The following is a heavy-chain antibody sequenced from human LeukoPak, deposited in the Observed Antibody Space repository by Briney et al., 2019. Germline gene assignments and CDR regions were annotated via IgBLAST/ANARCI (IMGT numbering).Heavy chain of an antibody. D-gene: IGHD4-23*01. CDR2: IGTSSNTI. V-gene: IGHV3-48*02. J-gene: IGHJ4*02. CDR3: ARHDYGGNAGDF. Sequence: GGSLRLSCEASGFTFSRYGMNWVRQAPGKGLEWVSYIGTSSNTIYYADSVKGRFTISRDNAKNTLYLQMNSLRDEDTAVYYCARHDYGGNAGDFWGQGTLVTVSS. CDR1: GFTFSRYG.